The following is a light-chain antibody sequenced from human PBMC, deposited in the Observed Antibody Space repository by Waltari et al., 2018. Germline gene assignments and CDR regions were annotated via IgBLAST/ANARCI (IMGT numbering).Light chain of an antibody. CDR1: QTVRTTY. CDR2: GAS. V-gene: IGKV3-20*01. CDR3: QQYDISPIT. J-gene: IGKJ4*01. Sequence: EIVLTQSPGTLSLSPGERATLSCRASQTVRTTYFAWYQQTPGQAPTLLIYGASSRATGIPDRLSGSGSGTDFSLTISSLEPEDFAVYYCQQYDISPITFGGGTKVEIK.